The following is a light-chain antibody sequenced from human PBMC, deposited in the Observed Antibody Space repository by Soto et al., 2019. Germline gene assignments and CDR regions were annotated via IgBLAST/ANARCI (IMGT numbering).Light chain of an antibody. CDR3: QQRSNWPRT. J-gene: IGKJ1*01. CDR2: DAS. CDR1: QSVSSY. V-gene: IGKV3-11*01. Sequence: EIVLTHSPATLSLSAGERATLSCRASQSVSSYLAWYQQKPGQAHRLLIYDASNRATDIPARFSGSGSGTDFPLTISSLENEDFAVYYCQQRSNWPRTFGQGTKVEIK.